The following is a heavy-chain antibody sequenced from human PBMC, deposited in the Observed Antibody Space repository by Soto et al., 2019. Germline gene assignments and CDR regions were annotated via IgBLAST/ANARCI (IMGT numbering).Heavy chain of an antibody. CDR3: ARDGAPMVRGVRFDP. V-gene: IGHV1-3*01. J-gene: IGHJ5*02. Sequence: ASVKVSCKASGYTFTSYAMHWVRQAPGQRLEWMGWINAGNGNTKYSQKFQGRVTITRDTSASTAYMELSSLRSEDTAVYYCARDGAPMVRGVRFDPWGQGTLVIAAS. CDR2: INAGNGNT. CDR1: GYTFTSYA. D-gene: IGHD3-10*01.